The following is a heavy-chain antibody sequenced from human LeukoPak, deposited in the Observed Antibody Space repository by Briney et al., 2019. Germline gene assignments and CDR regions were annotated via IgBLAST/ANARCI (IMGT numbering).Heavy chain of an antibody. V-gene: IGHV1-69*02. J-gene: IGHJ4*02. CDR3: ATTDDYDFWSGLDY. CDR1: GCTFSSYT. Sequence: ASVKVSCKASGCTFSSYTISWVRQAPGQGLEWMGRIIPILDIANYAQKFQGRVTITADKSTSTAYMELSSLRSEDTAVYYCATTDDYDFWSGLDYWGQGTLVTVSS. D-gene: IGHD3-3*01. CDR2: IIPILDIA.